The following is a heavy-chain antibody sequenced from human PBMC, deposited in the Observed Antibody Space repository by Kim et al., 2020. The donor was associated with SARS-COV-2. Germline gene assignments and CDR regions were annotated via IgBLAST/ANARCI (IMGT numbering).Heavy chain of an antibody. CDR1: GFTFADYA. CDR3: ASKTAHGLGVAADI. J-gene: IGHJ3*02. D-gene: IGHD6-19*01. V-gene: IGHV3-49*03. CDR2: IRTNAYGGTT. Sequence: GGSLRLSCTTSGFTFADYAINWFRQAPGKGLEWISFIRTNAYGGTTEYSASVKGRFTISRADSKSIAYLQLPSLNAADTAVYYCASKTAHGLGVAADIWG.